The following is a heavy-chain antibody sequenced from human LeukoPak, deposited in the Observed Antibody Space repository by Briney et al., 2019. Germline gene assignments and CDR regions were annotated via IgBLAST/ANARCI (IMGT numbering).Heavy chain of an antibody. V-gene: IGHV3-48*01. CDR3: ASFLGGYDSSGYYPDAFDI. J-gene: IGHJ3*02. CDR2: ISSSSSTI. Sequence: GGSLRLSCAASGFTFSSYGMHWVRQAPGKGLEWVSYISSSSSTIYYADSVKGRFTISRDNAKNSLYLQMNSLRAEDTAVYYCASFLGGYDSSGYYPDAFDIWGQGTMVTVSS. D-gene: IGHD3-22*01. CDR1: GFTFSSYG.